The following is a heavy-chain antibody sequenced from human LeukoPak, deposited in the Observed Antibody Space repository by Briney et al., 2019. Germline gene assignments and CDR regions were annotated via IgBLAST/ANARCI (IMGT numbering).Heavy chain of an antibody. CDR1: GYTFTGYY. J-gene: IGHJ4*02. CDR2: INPNSGGT. D-gene: IGHD3-3*01. Sequence: GASVKVSCKASGYTFTGYYMHWVRQAPGQGLEWMGWINPNSGGTNYAQKFQGRVTMTRGTSISTAYMELSRLRSDDTAVYYCARECIRTARITIFGVVGYWGQGTLVTVSS. CDR3: ARECIRTARITIFGVVGY. V-gene: IGHV1-2*02.